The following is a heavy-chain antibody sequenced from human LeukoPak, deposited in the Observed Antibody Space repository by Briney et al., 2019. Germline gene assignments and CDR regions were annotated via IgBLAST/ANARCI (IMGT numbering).Heavy chain of an antibody. CDR1: GFSFSNFA. Sequence: GGSLRLSCAASGFSFSNFAMHWVRQAPGKGLAWVAIMRYDGSKEYYADSVKGRFTISRDNSKKTLYLLMNSLRDEDTAVYYCAKEAHYCGSDCYSSPLDSWGQGTLVIVSS. D-gene: IGHD2-21*02. J-gene: IGHJ4*02. CDR2: MRYDGSKE. CDR3: AKEAHYCGSDCYSSPLDS. V-gene: IGHV3-30*02.